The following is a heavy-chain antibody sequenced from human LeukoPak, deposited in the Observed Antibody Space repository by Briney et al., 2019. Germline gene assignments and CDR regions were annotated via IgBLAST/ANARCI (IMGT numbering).Heavy chain of an antibody. J-gene: IGHJ3*02. V-gene: IGHV4-30-4*01. Sequence: SQTLSLTCTVSGGSISSGDYYWSWIRQPPGKGLEWIGYIYYSGSTYYNPSLKSQVTISVDTSKNQFSLKLSSVTAADTAVYYCARDLHPMEDAFDIWGQGTMVTVSS. CDR2: IYYSGST. CDR3: ARDLHPMEDAFDI. CDR1: GGSISSGDYY. D-gene: IGHD1-1*01.